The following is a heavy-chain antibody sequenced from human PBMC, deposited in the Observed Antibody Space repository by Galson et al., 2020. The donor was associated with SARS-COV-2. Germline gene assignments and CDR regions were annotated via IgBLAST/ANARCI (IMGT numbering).Heavy chain of an antibody. CDR1: GGSISSYY. J-gene: IGHJ6*03. D-gene: IGHD3-22*01. Sequence: SLTCTVSGGSISSYYWSWIRQPPGKGLEWIGYIYYSGSTNYNPSLKSRVTISVDTSKNQFSLKLSSVTAADTAVYYCARDRSHYYYDSSGYYTYYYMDVWGKGTTVTISS. V-gene: IGHV4-59*01. CDR2: IYYSGST. CDR3: ARDRSHYYYDSSGYYTYYYMDV.